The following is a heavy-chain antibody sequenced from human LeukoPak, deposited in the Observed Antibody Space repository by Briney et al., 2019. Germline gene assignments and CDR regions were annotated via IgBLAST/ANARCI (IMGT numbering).Heavy chain of an antibody. J-gene: IGHJ4*02. D-gene: IGHD3-10*01. CDR3: AKDMYNYGSPYFDS. Sequence: GGSLRLSCAASGVSLTTYAMSWARQAPGKGREWVSRILGEGTLTYYADSVKGRFTLSRDSSTNTLHLQMNSLRAEDTAVYFCAKDMYNYGSPYFDSWGQRTLVTVST. CDR1: GVSLTTYA. CDR2: ILGEGTLT. V-gene: IGHV3-23*01.